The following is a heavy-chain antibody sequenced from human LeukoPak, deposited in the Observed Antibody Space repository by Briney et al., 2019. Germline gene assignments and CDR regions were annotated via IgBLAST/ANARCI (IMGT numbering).Heavy chain of an antibody. CDR1: GGTFSSYA. CDR2: IIPIFGTA. V-gene: IGHV1-69*13. J-gene: IGHJ4*02. CDR3: ASSFYYYGSGSYYIH. D-gene: IGHD3-10*01. Sequence: SVKVSCKASGGTFSSYAISWVRQAPGQGLEWMGGIIPIFGTANYAQEFQGRVTITADESTSTAYMELSSLRSEDTAVYYCASSFYYYGSGSYYIHWGQGTLVTVSS.